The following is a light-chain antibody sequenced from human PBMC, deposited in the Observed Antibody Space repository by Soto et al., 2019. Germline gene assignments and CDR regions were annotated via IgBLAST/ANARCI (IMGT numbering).Light chain of an antibody. Sequence: IVLTQSPGTLSLSPGERATLSCRASQSVSSSYLAWYQQKPGQAPRLLIYGASSRATGIPDRFSGSGSGTDFTLTISRLEPEDFAVYYCEQYDKSITFGGGTKVDI. CDR1: QSVSSSY. V-gene: IGKV3-20*01. CDR2: GAS. CDR3: EQYDKSIT. J-gene: IGKJ4*01.